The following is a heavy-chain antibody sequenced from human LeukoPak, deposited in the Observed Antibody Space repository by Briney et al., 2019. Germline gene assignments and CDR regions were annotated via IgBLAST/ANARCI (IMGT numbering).Heavy chain of an antibody. CDR1: GFTFSSYW. J-gene: IGHJ4*02. V-gene: IGHV3-74*01. D-gene: IGHD4-17*01. Sequence: GGSLRLSCAASGFTFSSYWMHWVRQAPGKGLVWVSRINSDGSSTSYADSVKGRFTISRDNSKNTLYLQMNSLRSDDTAVYYCARESYGDHWFDNWGQGTLVSVSS. CDR2: INSDGSST. CDR3: ARESYGDHWFDN.